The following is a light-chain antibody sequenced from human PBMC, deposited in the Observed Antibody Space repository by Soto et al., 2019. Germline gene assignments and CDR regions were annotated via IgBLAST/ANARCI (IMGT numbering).Light chain of an antibody. CDR1: QSVSSN. J-gene: IGKJ4*01. V-gene: IGKV3-15*01. CDR3: QQYNNWPLT. Sequence: IVVRHAPVTQSGAAVARATLSCRSSQSVSSNLAWYQQKPGHAPRLLIYGASTRATGIPARFSGSGSGTEFTLTISSLQSEDFAVYYCQQYNNWPLTFGGGTKVDIK. CDR2: GAS.